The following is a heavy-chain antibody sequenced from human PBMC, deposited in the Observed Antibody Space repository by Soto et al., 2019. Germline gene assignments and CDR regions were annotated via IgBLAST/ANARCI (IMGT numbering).Heavy chain of an antibody. J-gene: IGHJ6*03. CDR1: GGTFSSYT. CDR3: ARDGSGGYYYYMDV. CDR2: IIPILGIA. V-gene: IGHV1-69*08. Sequence: QVQLVQSGAEVKKPGSSVKVSCKASGGTFSSYTISWVRQAPGQGLEWMGRIIPILGIANYAQKFQGRVTITADKSTSTAYMELSSLRSEDTAVYYCARDGSGGYYYYMDVWGKGITVTVSS. D-gene: IGHD3-10*01.